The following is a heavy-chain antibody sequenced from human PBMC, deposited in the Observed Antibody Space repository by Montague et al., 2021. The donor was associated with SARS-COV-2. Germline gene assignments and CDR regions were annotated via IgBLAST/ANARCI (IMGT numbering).Heavy chain of an antibody. V-gene: IGHV3-23*01. J-gene: IGHJ4*02. D-gene: IGHD6-19*01. CDR2: ISGSGGST. Sequence: SLRLSCAASGFTFSSYTITWVRQAPGKGLEWVSGISGSGGSTYYADSVEGRFTISRDNSKNTLYLQMNSLRAEDTAVYYCAKDRSSSGWFGGLDYWGQGTLVTVSS. CDR3: AKDRSSSGWFGGLDY. CDR1: GFTFSSYT.